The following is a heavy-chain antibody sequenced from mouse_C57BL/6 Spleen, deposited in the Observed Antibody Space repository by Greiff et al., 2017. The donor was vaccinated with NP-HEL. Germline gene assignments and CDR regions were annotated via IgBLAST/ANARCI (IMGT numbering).Heavy chain of an antibody. Sequence: QVQLQQPGAELVKPGASVKLSCKASGYTFTSYWMHWVKQRPGQGLEWIGMIHPNTGSTNYNEKFKSKATLTEDKSSSTAYMQLSSLTSEDSAVYYFARTITTVVDFDYWGQGTTLTVSS. D-gene: IGHD1-1*01. J-gene: IGHJ2*01. CDR2: IHPNTGST. V-gene: IGHV1-64*01. CDR3: ARTITTVVDFDY. CDR1: GYTFTSYW.